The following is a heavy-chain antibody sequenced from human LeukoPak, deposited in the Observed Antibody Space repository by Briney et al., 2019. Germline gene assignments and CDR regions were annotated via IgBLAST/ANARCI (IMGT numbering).Heavy chain of an antibody. Sequence: GGSLRLSCAASGFTFSSYWMHWVRQAPGKGLVWVSRINSDGSSTSYADSVKGRFTISRDNAKNSLYLQMNSLRAEDTAVYYCARDVLLWPDAFDIWGQGTMVTVSS. CDR1: GFTFSSYW. CDR2: INSDGSST. D-gene: IGHD3-10*01. J-gene: IGHJ3*02. V-gene: IGHV3-74*01. CDR3: ARDVLLWPDAFDI.